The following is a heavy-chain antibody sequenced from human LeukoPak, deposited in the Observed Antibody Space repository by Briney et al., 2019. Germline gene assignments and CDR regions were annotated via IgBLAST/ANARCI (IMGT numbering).Heavy chain of an antibody. CDR2: IIPIFGTA. J-gene: IGHJ4*02. D-gene: IGHD3-10*01. CDR3: ARDPQDYYGSGSKD. Sequence: GSSVKVSCKASGGTFSSYAISWVRQAPGQGLEWMGGIIPIFGTASYAQKFQGRVTITADESTSTAYMALSSLRSEDMAVYYCARDPQDYYGSGSKDWGQGTLVTVSS. CDR1: GGTFSSYA. V-gene: IGHV1-69*01.